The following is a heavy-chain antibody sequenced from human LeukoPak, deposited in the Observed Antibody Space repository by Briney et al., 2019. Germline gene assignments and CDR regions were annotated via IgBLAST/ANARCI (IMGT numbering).Heavy chain of an antibody. J-gene: IGHJ4*02. CDR1: GASISSHGYY. Sequence: SETLSLTCTVSGASISSHGYYWGWIRQPPGKGLEWIDTLYYTGDTYYNPSLKSRVTISVDTSKTQFSQRLSSVTAADTAVYYCARLFDTSGPHFDYWGQGILVTVSS. V-gene: IGHV4-39*01. D-gene: IGHD3-22*01. CDR2: LYYTGDT. CDR3: ARLFDTSGPHFDY.